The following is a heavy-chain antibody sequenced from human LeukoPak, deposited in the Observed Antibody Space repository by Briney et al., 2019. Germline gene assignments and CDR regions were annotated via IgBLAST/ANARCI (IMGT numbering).Heavy chain of an antibody. CDR1: GFSFSSYA. CDR2: IYYSGST. CDR3: ARQGGGYDPYYYYYMDV. J-gene: IGHJ6*03. Sequence: AGGSLRLSCAASGFSFSSYAMGWVRQAPGKGLEWIGSIYYSGSTYYNPSLKSRVTISVDTSKNQFSLKLSSVTAADTAVYYCARQGGGYDPYYYYYMDVWGKGTTVTVSS. V-gene: IGHV4-39*01. D-gene: IGHD5-12*01.